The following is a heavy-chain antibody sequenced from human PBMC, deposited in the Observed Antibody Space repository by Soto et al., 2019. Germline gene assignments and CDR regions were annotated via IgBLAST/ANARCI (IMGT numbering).Heavy chain of an antibody. CDR1: GFTFSSYA. Sequence: GGSLRLSCAASGFTFSSYAMHWVRQAPGKGLEWVAVISYDGSNKYYADSVKGRFTISRDNSKNTLYLQMNSLRAEDTAVYYCARPSHSGSYYEFLPEDYFDYWGQGTLVTVSS. D-gene: IGHD1-26*01. V-gene: IGHV3-30-3*01. CDR2: ISYDGSNK. J-gene: IGHJ4*02. CDR3: ARPSHSGSYYEFLPEDYFDY.